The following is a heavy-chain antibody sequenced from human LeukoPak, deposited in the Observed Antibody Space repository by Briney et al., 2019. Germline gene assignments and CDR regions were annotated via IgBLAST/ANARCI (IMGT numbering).Heavy chain of an antibody. CDR1: GFTLSSYW. D-gene: IGHD4-17*01. CDR2: IRGSDGST. V-gene: IGHV3-23*01. CDR3: AKDVYGDYGGLDY. Sequence: GGSLRLSCGASGFTLSSYWMTWVRQAPGKGLEWVSSIRGSDGSTYYADSVKGRFAISRDNSKNTLYLQMNSLRAEDTAVYYCAKDVYGDYGGLDYWGQGTLVTVSS. J-gene: IGHJ4*02.